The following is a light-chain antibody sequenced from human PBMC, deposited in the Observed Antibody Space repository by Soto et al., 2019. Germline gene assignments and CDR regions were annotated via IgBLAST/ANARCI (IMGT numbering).Light chain of an antibody. V-gene: IGKV1-27*01. J-gene: IGKJ5*01. Sequence: DIQMTQSPSSLSASVGDRVTITCRASQDISVYLAWYQQKPGKVPKLLIYSASTLQSGVPSRFSGSGSGTDFTLTISSLQPEDVATYYCQKCNTAPLTFGQGTRLEI. CDR3: QKCNTAPLT. CDR2: SAS. CDR1: QDISVY.